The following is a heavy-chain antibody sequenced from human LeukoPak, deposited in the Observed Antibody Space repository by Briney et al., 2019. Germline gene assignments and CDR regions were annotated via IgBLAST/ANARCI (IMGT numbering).Heavy chain of an antibody. CDR3: ARASIYYDILTGYYSYYYMDV. D-gene: IGHD3-9*01. CDR2: IYDSGST. V-gene: IGHV4-61*05. Sequence: SETLSLTCTVSGGSISSSSYYWGWIRQPPGKGLEWIGFIYDSGSTNYNPSLKSRVTISVDTSKNQFSLKLSSVTAADTAVYYCARASIYYDILTGYYSYYYMDVWGKGTTVTISS. J-gene: IGHJ6*03. CDR1: GGSISSSSYY.